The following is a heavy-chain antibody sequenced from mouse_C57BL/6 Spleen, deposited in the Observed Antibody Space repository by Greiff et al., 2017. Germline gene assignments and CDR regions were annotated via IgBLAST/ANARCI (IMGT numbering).Heavy chain of an antibody. D-gene: IGHD1-2*01. V-gene: IGHV1-50*01. J-gene: IGHJ4*01. Sequence: VKLQQPGAELVKPGASVKLSCKASGYTFTSYWMQWVKQRPGQGLEWIGEIDPSDSYTNYNQKFKGKATLTVDTSSSTAYMQLSSLTSEDSAVYYCARGLRPDYAMDYWGQGTSVTVSS. CDR3: ARGLRPDYAMDY. CDR1: GYTFTSYW. CDR2: IDPSDSYT.